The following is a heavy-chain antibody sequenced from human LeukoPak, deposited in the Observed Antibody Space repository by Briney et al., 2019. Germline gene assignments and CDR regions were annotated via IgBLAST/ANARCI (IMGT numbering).Heavy chain of an antibody. CDR1: GGSISSSSYY. J-gene: IGHJ4*02. CDR3: ARRNYSGSYHVIDY. D-gene: IGHD1-26*01. V-gene: IGHV4-39*01. CDR2: IYYSGST. Sequence: SETLSLTCTVSGGSISSSSYYWGWIRQPPGKGLEWIGSIYYSGSTYYNPSLKSRVTISVDTSKNQFSLKLSSVTAADTAVYYCARRNYSGSYHVIDYWGQGTLVTVSS.